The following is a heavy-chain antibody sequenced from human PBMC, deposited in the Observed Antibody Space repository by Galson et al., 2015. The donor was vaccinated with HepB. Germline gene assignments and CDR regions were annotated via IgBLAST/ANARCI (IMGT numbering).Heavy chain of an antibody. CDR2: ADDGSDK. V-gene: IGHV3-30*18. D-gene: IGHD3-16*01. CDR1: GFTFSNYG. J-gene: IGHJ4*02. Sequence: SLRLSCAASGFTFSNYGMHWVRQAPGKGLEWVAYADDGSDKRYVESVKGRFTISRDNSKNTLYLQMNSLRTEDTAVYYCVKDPPERFGFEYWGQGTLVTVSS. CDR3: VKDPPERFGFEY.